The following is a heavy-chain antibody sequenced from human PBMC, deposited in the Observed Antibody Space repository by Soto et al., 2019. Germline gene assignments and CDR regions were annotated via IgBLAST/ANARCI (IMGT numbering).Heavy chain of an antibody. Sequence: GASVKVSCKASGYTFTSYGISWVRQAPGQGLEWMGWISAYHGNTNYAQKLPGRVTMTTDTSTSTAYMELRSLRSDDTAVYYCARGGQRITMIVVVIGAFDIWGQGTMVTVSS. CDR3: ARGGQRITMIVVVIGAFDI. V-gene: IGHV1-18*04. CDR1: GYTFTSYG. J-gene: IGHJ3*02. CDR2: ISAYHGNT. D-gene: IGHD3-22*01.